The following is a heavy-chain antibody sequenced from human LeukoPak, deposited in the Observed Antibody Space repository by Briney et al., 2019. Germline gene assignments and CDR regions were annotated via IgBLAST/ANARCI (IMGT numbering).Heavy chain of an antibody. Sequence: GGSLRPSCAASGFTFSSYAMSWVRQAPGKGLEWVSAISGSGGSTYYADSVKGRFTISRDNSKDTLYLQMSSLRAEDTVAYYCAKCYRNSWYSDYWGQGTLVTVSS. CDR3: AKCYRNSWYSDY. J-gene: IGHJ4*02. CDR2: ISGSGGST. D-gene: IGHD6-13*01. V-gene: IGHV3-23*01. CDR1: GFTFSSYA.